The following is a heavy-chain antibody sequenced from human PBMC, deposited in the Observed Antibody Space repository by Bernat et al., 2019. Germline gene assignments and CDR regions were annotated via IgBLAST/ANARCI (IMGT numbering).Heavy chain of an antibody. J-gene: IGHJ3*02. D-gene: IGHD3-16*02. Sequence: QVQLQQWGAGLLKPSETLSLTCAVYGGSFSGYYWSWIRQPPGKGLEWIGEINHSGSTNYNPSLKSRVTISVDTSKNQFSLKLSSVTAADTAVYYCARREDDYVWGSYRSYAFDIWGQGTMVTVSS. CDR1: GGSFSGYY. V-gene: IGHV4-34*01. CDR2: INHSGST. CDR3: ARREDDYVWGSYRSYAFDI.